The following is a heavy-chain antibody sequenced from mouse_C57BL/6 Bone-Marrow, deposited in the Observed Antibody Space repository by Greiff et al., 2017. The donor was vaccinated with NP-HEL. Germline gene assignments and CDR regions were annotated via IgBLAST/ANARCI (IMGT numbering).Heavy chain of an antibody. CDR2: IDPSDSET. CDR3: ARLRIYDGGYYAMDY. V-gene: IGHV1-52*01. Sequence: QVQLKQPGAELVRPGSSVKLSCKASGYTFTSYWMHWVKQRPIQGLEWIGNIDPSDSETHYNQKFKDKATLTVDKSSSTAYMQLSSLTSEDSAVYYCARLRIYDGGYYAMDYWGQGTSVTVSS. D-gene: IGHD2-3*01. J-gene: IGHJ4*01. CDR1: GYTFTSYW.